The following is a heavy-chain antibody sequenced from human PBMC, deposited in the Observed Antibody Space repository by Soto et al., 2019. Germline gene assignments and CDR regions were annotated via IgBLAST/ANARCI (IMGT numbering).Heavy chain of an antibody. Sequence: SVKVSCKASGGTFSSYTISWVRQAPGQGLEWMGRIIPILGIANYAQKFQGRVTITADKSTSTAYMELSSLRSEDTAVYYCASGPYYYDSSGYYYGATFLDYWGQGTLVTVSS. CDR1: GGTFSSYT. CDR3: ASGPYYYDSSGYYYGATFLDY. CDR2: IIPILGIA. J-gene: IGHJ4*02. D-gene: IGHD3-22*01. V-gene: IGHV1-69*02.